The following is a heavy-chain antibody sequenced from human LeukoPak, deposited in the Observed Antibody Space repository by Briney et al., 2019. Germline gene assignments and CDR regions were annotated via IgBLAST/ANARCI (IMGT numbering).Heavy chain of an antibody. J-gene: IGHJ4*02. Sequence: PGGSLRLSCAASGFTFSSYGMHWVRQAPGKGLEWVAFIRYDGSNKYYADSVKGRFTISRDNSKNTLYLQMNSLRAEDTAVYYCAKDPQPTDSSGWYSYFDYRGQGTLVTVSA. CDR2: IRYDGSNK. D-gene: IGHD6-19*01. CDR1: GFTFSSYG. CDR3: AKDPQPTDSSGWYSYFDY. V-gene: IGHV3-30*02.